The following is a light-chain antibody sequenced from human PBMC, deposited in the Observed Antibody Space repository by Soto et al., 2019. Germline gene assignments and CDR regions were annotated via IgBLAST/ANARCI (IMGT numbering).Light chain of an antibody. J-gene: IGKJ1*01. Sequence: DIVLTQSPGTLSLSPGERATLSCRASDGVTASYIAWYQHKPGQAPRLLITGASTRVAGIPGRFSGSGSGTDFTLTINRLEPEDFAVYYCQQYGSSPSTFGQGTKLEIK. CDR2: GAS. CDR1: DGVTASY. CDR3: QQYGSSPST. V-gene: IGKV3-20*01.